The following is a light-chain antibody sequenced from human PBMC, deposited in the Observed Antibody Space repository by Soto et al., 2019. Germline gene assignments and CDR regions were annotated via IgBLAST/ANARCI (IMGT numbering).Light chain of an antibody. CDR2: GAS. Sequence: DIQMTQSPSSLSASVGDTVTITCRASQGINNFLAWFQQKPGKAPKSLIYGASTLQSGVPSNFSGSGSDTDFTLTISSLQPEDSATYFCQQYHTFPVTFGGGTKAEIK. V-gene: IGKV1-16*02. CDR3: QQYHTFPVT. J-gene: IGKJ4*01. CDR1: QGINNF.